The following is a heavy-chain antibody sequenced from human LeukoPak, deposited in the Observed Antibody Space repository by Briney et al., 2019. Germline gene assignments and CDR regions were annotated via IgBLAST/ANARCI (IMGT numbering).Heavy chain of an antibody. CDR1: GGSIINSKYY. D-gene: IGHD6-13*01. Sequence: SETLSLTCTVSGGSIINSKYYWGWIRQPPGKGLEWIGSIYYSGSTYYNPSLKSRVTISVDTSKNQFSLILSSVTTADTAVYYCAREVVAAAGTVDYWGQGTLVTVSS. CDR3: AREVVAAAGTVDY. CDR2: IYYSGST. V-gene: IGHV4-39*07. J-gene: IGHJ4*02.